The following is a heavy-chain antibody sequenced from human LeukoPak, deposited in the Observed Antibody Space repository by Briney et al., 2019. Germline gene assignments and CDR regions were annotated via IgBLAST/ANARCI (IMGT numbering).Heavy chain of an antibody. D-gene: IGHD3-10*01. CDR2: ISYDGSNK. J-gene: IGHJ4*02. CDR1: GFTFSSYG. V-gene: IGHV3-30*18. CDR3: AKDRTYYYGSGSYYVAQVDY. Sequence: PGGSLRLSCAASGFTFSSYGMHWGRQAPGKGLEWGAAISYDGSNKKYVDSVKGRFTISRDNSMSTLYLQMNSLRTEDTAVYYCAKDRTYYYGSGSYYVAQVDYWGQGTLVTVSS.